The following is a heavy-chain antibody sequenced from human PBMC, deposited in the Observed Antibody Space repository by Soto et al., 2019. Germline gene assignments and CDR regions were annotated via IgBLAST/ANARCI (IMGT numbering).Heavy chain of an antibody. CDR3: ARDIRGYSRAFDY. V-gene: IGHV4-61*01. D-gene: IGHD5-18*01. Sequence: QVQLQESGPGLVEPSETLSLTCTVSGDSVTSDSYYWTWIRQPPGKGLEWIGYIYSSGRNNYNHSRKSRATMSLESSSKQSSLKLTSVTQADTADYYCARDIRGYSRAFDYCDQGTLVSVS. CDR2: IYSSGRN. CDR1: GDSVTSDSYY. J-gene: IGHJ4*02.